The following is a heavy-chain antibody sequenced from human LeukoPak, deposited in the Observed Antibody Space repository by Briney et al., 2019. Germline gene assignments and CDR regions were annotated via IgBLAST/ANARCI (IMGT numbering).Heavy chain of an antibody. V-gene: IGHV3-7*01. Sequence: GGSLRLSCAASGFTFSSYWMTWVRQAPGKGLEWVANIKQDGSEKYYVDSVKGRFTISRDNAKNSLYLQMNSLRAEDTAVYYCARDYCSSTSCYYFDYWGQGTLVIVSS. CDR2: IKQDGSEK. J-gene: IGHJ4*02. CDR1: GFTFSSYW. D-gene: IGHD2-2*01. CDR3: ARDYCSSTSCYYFDY.